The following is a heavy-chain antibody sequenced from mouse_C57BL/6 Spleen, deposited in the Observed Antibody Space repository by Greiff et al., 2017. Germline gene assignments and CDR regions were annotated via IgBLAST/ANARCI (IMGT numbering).Heavy chain of an antibody. Sequence: DVKLVESGGGLVKPGGSLKLSCAASGFTFSSYAMSWVRQTPEKRLEWVATISDGGSYTYYPDNVKGRFTISRDNAKNNLYLQMSHLKSEDTAMYYCARDGEAYAMDYWGQGTSVTVSS. J-gene: IGHJ4*01. V-gene: IGHV5-4*01. CDR1: GFTFSSYA. CDR2: ISDGGSYT. CDR3: ARDGEAYAMDY.